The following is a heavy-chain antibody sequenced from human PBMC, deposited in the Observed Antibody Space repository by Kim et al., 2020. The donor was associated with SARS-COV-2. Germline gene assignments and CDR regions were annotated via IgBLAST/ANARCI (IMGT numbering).Heavy chain of an antibody. CDR3: AKGWYSSGFFDAFDI. J-gene: IGHJ3*02. CDR2: ISYDGSNK. CDR1: GFTFSSYG. V-gene: IGHV3-30*18. D-gene: IGHD6-19*01. Sequence: GGSLRLSCAASGFTFSSYGMHWVRQAPGKGLEWVAVISYDGSNKYYADSVKGRFTISRDNSKNTLYLQMYSLRAEDTAVYYCAKGWYSSGFFDAFDIWVQ.